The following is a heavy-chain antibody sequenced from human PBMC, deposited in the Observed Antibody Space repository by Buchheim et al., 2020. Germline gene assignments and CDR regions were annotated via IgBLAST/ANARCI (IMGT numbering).Heavy chain of an antibody. CDR2: MYYSGST. Sequence: QVQLQESGPGLVKPSETLSLTCTVSGGSTSGHYWSWIRQPPGKGLEWIGYMYYSGSTKYNPSLKSRVTISVDTSKNPFSLELGSVTAADTAVYYCARFNFYDSSGSNSRAFDYWGRGTL. CDR1: GGSTSGHY. V-gene: IGHV4-59*11. J-gene: IGHJ4*02. D-gene: IGHD3-22*01. CDR3: ARFNFYDSSGSNSRAFDY.